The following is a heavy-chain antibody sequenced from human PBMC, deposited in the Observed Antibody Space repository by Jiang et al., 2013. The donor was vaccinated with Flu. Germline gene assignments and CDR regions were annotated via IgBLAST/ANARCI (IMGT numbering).Heavy chain of an antibody. CDR2: IYYSGST. CDR3: ARDRVYDFWSGPPEVFDL. J-gene: IGHJ2*01. CDR1: GGSISSYY. Sequence: GLVKPSETLSLTCTVSGGSISSYYWSWIRQPPGKGLEWIGYIYYSGSTNYNPSLKSRVTISVDTSKNQFSLKLSSVTAADTAVYYCARDRVYDFWSGPPEVFDLWGRGTLVTVSS. V-gene: IGHV4-59*01. D-gene: IGHD3-3*01.